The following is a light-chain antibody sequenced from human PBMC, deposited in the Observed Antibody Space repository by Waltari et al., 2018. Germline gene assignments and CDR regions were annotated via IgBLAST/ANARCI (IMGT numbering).Light chain of an antibody. Sequence: QSALTQPASVSGSPGQSITISCTGTSSDVGTYDLVSWYQQNPGKAPKLMIHDVNKRPAGVAPRFSGSKSGNTASLTISGLQAEDEADYYCCSCADSSASWVFGGGTKLTVL. CDR3: CSCADSSASWV. CDR2: DVN. CDR1: SSDVGTYDL. V-gene: IGLV2-23*02. J-gene: IGLJ3*02.